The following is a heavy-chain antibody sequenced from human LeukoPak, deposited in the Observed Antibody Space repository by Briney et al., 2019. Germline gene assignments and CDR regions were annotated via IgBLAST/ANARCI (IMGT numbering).Heavy chain of an antibody. Sequence: SETLSLTCTVSGGSISSSFYYWGWLRQPPGKGLEWIGSTYYSGTTYYNPSLKSRVSVSVDTSKNQLYLNMTSVTAADTALYYCARHGYYYYTSGYFGYRGQGILVTVSS. CDR3: ARHGYYYYTSGYFGY. D-gene: IGHD3-22*01. J-gene: IGHJ4*02. V-gene: IGHV4-39*01. CDR1: GGSISSSFYY. CDR2: TYYSGTT.